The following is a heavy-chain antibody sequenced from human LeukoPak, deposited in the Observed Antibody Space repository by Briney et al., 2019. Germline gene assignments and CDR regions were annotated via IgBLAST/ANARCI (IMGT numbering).Heavy chain of an antibody. CDR2: IRYDGSNK. Sequence: GGSLRLSCAASGFTFSSYGMHWVRQAPGKGLEWVAFIRYDGSNKYYADSVKGRFTISRDNSKNTLYLQMNSLRAKDTAVYYCAKEAYSSGWYWLDYWGQGTLVTVSS. CDR3: AKEAYSSGWYWLDY. J-gene: IGHJ4*02. CDR1: GFTFSSYG. V-gene: IGHV3-30*02. D-gene: IGHD6-19*01.